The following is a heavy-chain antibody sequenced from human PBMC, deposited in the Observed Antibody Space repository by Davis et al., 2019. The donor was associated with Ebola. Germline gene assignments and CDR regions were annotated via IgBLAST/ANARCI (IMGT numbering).Heavy chain of an antibody. J-gene: IGHJ4*02. V-gene: IGHV3-73*01. Sequence: GESLKISCAASGFTFSDSPMHWVRQASGKGLEWVGRIRSKANNYATAYAASVKGRFTISRDNSKNTLYLQMNSLRAEDTAVYYCARVPTSSEAWLKKGGYWGQGTLVTVSS. CDR3: ARVPTSSEAWLKKGGY. D-gene: IGHD3-9*01. CDR2: IRSKANNYAT. CDR1: GFTFSDSP.